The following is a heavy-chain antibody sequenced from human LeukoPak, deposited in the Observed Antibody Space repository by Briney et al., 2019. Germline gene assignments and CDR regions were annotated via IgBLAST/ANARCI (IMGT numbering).Heavy chain of an antibody. D-gene: IGHD2-8*01. CDR2: INPSGGST. CDR1: GYNFISYY. Sequence: ASVKVSCKASGYNFISYYMHWVRQAPGQGLEWMGIINPSGGSTSYAQKFQDRVTMTRDTSTSTVYMELSSLKSEDMAVYYCAREDVVLVDAVRYYYYGMDVWGQGTTVTVSS. CDR3: AREDVVLVDAVRYYYYGMDV. V-gene: IGHV1-46*01. J-gene: IGHJ6*02.